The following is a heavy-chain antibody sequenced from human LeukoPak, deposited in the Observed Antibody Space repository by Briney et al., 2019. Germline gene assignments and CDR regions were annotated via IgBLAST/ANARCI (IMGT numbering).Heavy chain of an antibody. Sequence: SETLSLTCTVSDDSLSRDLHYWSWIRQPPGKGLEWIGYIYHSGSTYYNPSLKSRATISADTSKNQFSLKLSSVTAADTAVYYCARRAIAARPFDYWGQGTLVTVSS. CDR2: IYHSGST. CDR3: ARRAIAARPFDY. D-gene: IGHD6-6*01. V-gene: IGHV4-30-2*01. CDR1: DDSLSRDLHY. J-gene: IGHJ4*02.